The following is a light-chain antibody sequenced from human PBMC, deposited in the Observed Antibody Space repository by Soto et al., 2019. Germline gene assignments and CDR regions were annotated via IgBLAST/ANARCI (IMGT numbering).Light chain of an antibody. CDR1: QSISSW. V-gene: IGKV1-5*03. Sequence: DIQMTQSPSTLSASVGDRVTITCRASQSISSWLAWYQQKPGKAPKLLIYKASSLESGVPSRFSGSGSGTEYTLNISSLQPDSFATYDCQQYNSYPWTFGQGTKVEIK. CDR3: QQYNSYPWT. J-gene: IGKJ1*01. CDR2: KAS.